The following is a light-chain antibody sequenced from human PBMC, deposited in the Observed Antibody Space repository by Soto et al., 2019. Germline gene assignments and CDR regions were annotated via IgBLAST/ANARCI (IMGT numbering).Light chain of an antibody. Sequence: DIVMTQSPLSLPVTPGEPASISCRSSQTLLHSNGYNYLDWYLQRPGQSPQLLIYLGSNRASGVPDRFSGSGSGSDFTLKISRVEAEDVGVYYCMXALQTPPWTFGQGTKVEVK. V-gene: IGKV2-28*01. J-gene: IGKJ1*01. CDR2: LGS. CDR1: QTLLHSNGYNY. CDR3: MXALQTPPWT.